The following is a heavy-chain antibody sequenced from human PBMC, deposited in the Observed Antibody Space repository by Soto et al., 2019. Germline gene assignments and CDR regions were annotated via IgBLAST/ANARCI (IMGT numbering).Heavy chain of an antibody. CDR2: IWYDGSNK. CDR3: ARDRRGGSYSSSGYYFDY. CDR1: GFTFSSYG. J-gene: IGHJ4*02. Sequence: QVQLVESGGGGVQPGRSLRLSCAASGFTFSSYGMHWVRQAPGKGLEWVAVIWYDGSNKYYADSVKGRFTISRDNSKNTLYLQMNSLRAEETAVYYCARDRRGGSYSSSGYYFDYWGQGTLVTVSS. V-gene: IGHV3-33*01. D-gene: IGHD1-26*01.